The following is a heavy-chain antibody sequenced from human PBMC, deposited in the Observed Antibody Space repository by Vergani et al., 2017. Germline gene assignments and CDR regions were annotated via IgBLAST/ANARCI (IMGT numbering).Heavy chain of an antibody. J-gene: IGHJ5*02. Sequence: QVQLQESGPGLVKPSETLSLTCTVSGGSISSYYWSWIRQPAGKGLEWIGYIYYSGSTYYNPSLKSRVTISVDTSKNQFSLKLSSVTAADTAVYYCASSYYYVVWFDPWGQGTLVTVSS. CDR1: GGSISSYY. CDR3: ASSYYYVVWFDP. CDR2: IYYSGST. D-gene: IGHD3-10*02. V-gene: IGHV4-59*06.